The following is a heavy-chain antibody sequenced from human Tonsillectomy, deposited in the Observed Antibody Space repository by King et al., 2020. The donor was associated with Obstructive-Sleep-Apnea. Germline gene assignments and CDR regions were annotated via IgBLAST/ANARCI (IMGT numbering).Heavy chain of an antibody. J-gene: IGHJ4*02. D-gene: IGHD3-16*02. Sequence: LQLQESGPGLVKPSETLSLTCTVSGGSISSGSSYWGWIRQPPGKGLEWIGSIYYSGSTYYNPSLKSRVTLSIDTSKNQFSLKLNSVTAADTAVYYFGRAPQGLRLGELSRTFYFDYWGQGTLVTVSS. CDR3: GRAPQGLRLGELSRTFYFDY. V-gene: IGHV4-39*07. CDR2: IYYSGST. CDR1: GGSISSGSSY.